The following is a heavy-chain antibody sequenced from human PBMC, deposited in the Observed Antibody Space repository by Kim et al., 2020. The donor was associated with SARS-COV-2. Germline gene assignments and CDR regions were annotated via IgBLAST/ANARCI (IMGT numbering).Heavy chain of an antibody. J-gene: IGHJ6*01. CDR1: GFTFSSYW. V-gene: IGHV3-7*01. Sequence: GGSLRLSCADSGFTFSSYWMSWVRQAPGKGLEWVANIKQDGSEKYYVDSVKGRFTISRDNAKNSLYLQLNSLRAEDTAVYYCARENPGIAVAGTRYYYG. CDR3: ARENPGIAVAGTRYYYG. CDR2: IKQDGSEK. D-gene: IGHD6-19*01.